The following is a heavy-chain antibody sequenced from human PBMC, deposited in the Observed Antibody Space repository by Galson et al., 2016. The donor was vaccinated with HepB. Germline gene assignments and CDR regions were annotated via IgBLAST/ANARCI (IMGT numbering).Heavy chain of an antibody. CDR2: ISSDGSTT. Sequence: SLRLSCAASGFTFTTYAMHWVRQAPGEGLEWVAVISSDGSTTYYADSVKGRFTISRDTSKNTLCLQMNSLSAADTAIYYCAQGRWSYSNTWYEYFGHWGQGSLVTVSS. D-gene: IGHD6-13*01. CDR1: GFTFTTYA. J-gene: IGHJ4*02. V-gene: IGHV3-30*14. CDR3: AQGRWSYSNTWYEYFGH.